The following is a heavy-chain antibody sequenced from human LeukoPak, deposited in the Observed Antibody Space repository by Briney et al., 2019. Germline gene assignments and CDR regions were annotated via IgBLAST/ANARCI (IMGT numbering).Heavy chain of an antibody. Sequence: SETLSLTCAVYGGSFSGYYWSWIRQPPGKGLEWIGEINHSGSTNYNPSLKSRVTISVDTSKNQFSLKLSSVTAADTAVYYCARYRYYYGSGSSSWFDYWGQGTLVTVSS. V-gene: IGHV4-34*01. D-gene: IGHD3-10*01. CDR3: ARYRYYYGSGSSSWFDY. J-gene: IGHJ4*02. CDR2: INHSGST. CDR1: GGSFSGYY.